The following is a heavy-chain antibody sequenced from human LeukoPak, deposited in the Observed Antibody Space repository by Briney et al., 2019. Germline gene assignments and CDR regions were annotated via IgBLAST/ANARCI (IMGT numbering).Heavy chain of an antibody. D-gene: IGHD3-22*01. CDR3: AKGLGTSGYHDY. V-gene: IGHV3-23*01. CDR2: ISDSGDRT. Sequence: GGSLRLSCAASGFPFSNYAMTWVRQAPVKGLERVSGISDSGDRTYYADSVKGRFTISRDNSKNMLYLQMNSLRVEDTALYYCAKGLGTSGYHDYWGQGTLVTVSS. CDR1: GFPFSNYA. J-gene: IGHJ4*02.